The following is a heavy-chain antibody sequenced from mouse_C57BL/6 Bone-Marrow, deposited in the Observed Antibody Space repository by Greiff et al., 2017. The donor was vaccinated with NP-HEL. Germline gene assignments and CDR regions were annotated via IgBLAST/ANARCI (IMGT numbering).Heavy chain of an antibody. CDR1: GFTFSSYG. CDR2: ISSGGSYT. CDR3: ARHDWRLRLLAY. V-gene: IGHV5-6*01. Sequence: EVKLQESGGDLVKPGGSLKLSCAASGFTFSSYGMSWVRQTPDKRLEWVATISSGGSYTYYPDSVKGRFTISRDNAKNTLYLQMSSLKSEDTAMYYCARHDWRLRLLAYCGQGTLVTVSA. D-gene: IGHD2-4*01. J-gene: IGHJ3*01.